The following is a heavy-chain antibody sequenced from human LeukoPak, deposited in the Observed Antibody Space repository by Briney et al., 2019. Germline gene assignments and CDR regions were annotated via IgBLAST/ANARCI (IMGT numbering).Heavy chain of an antibody. D-gene: IGHD6-19*01. CDR2: IYYSGST. Sequence: SETLSLTCTVSGGSISSYYWSWIRQPPGKGLEWIGYIYYSGSTNYNPSLKSRVTISVDTSKNQFSLKLSSVTAADTAVYYCARGFGIAVAEGSGMDVWGKGTTVTVSS. J-gene: IGHJ6*04. CDR3: ARGFGIAVAEGSGMDV. CDR1: GGSISSYY. V-gene: IGHV4-59*01.